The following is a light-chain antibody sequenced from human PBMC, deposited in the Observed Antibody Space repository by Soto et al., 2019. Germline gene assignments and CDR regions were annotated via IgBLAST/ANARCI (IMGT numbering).Light chain of an antibody. CDR1: SSDVGSYNL. J-gene: IGLJ1*01. CDR3: CSYAGSIV. CDR2: EVS. V-gene: IGLV2-23*02. Sequence: QSVLTQPASVSGSPGQWIPISCAGTSSDVGSYNLVSWYQQHPGKAPKLMIYEVSKRPSGVSNRFSGSKSGNTASLTISGLQAEDEADYYCCSYAGSIVFGIGTKVTVL.